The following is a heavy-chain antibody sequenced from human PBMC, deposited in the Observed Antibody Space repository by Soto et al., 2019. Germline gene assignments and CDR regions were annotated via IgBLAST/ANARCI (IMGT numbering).Heavy chain of an antibody. CDR3: AKDRVKYNSVWDTFDI. D-gene: IGHD1-20*01. Sequence: GGSLRLSCAASGFIFSDYAMNWVRRTPGKGLEWVSSIHGDDSGTFYAASVKGRFTVSRDNSKSTLFLQMNSLRAEDSAVYCCAKDRVKYNSVWDTFDIWGQGSLVTVSS. J-gene: IGHJ3*02. CDR1: GFIFSDYA. V-gene: IGHV3-23*01. CDR2: IHGDDSGT.